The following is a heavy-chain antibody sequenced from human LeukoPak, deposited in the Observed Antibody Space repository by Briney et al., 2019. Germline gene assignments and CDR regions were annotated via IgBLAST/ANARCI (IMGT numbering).Heavy chain of an antibody. D-gene: IGHD6-13*01. Sequence: GGSLTLSCAASGFTFSSYAMSWVRQAPGKGLEWVSAISGSGGSTYYADSVKGRFTISRDNSKNTLYLQMNSLRAEHTAVYYCAKEGSSWYLGDAFDIWGQGTMVTVSS. CDR1: GFTFSSYA. CDR2: ISGSGGST. V-gene: IGHV3-23*01. J-gene: IGHJ3*02. CDR3: AKEGSSWYLGDAFDI.